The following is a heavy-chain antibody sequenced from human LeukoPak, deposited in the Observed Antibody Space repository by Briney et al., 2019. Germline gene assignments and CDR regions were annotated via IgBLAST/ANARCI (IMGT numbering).Heavy chain of an antibody. J-gene: IGHJ4*02. Sequence: ASVKVSCKASGYTFTDYYMHWVRQAPGQGPEWMGWINSNSGATNYAQKFQGRVTMTRDTSISTVYMELSSLRSEDTAVYYCARGFDINDYWGQGTLVTVSS. CDR3: ARGFDINDY. CDR2: INSNSGAT. V-gene: IGHV1-2*02. CDR1: GYTFTDYY. D-gene: IGHD3-9*01.